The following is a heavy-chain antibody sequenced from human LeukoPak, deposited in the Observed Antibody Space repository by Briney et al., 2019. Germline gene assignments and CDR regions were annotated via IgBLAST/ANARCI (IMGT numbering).Heavy chain of an antibody. D-gene: IGHD3-22*01. J-gene: IGHJ5*02. CDR1: DGSISNYY. Sequence: SETLSLTCTVSDGSISNYYWSWIRQPAGKGLEWIGRIYTSGSTNYNPSLNPSLKSRVTISVDTSKNQFSLKMSSVTAADTAVYYCTRDRYDSVYNWFDPWGQGTLVTVSS. V-gene: IGHV4-4*07. CDR2: IYTSGST. CDR3: TRDRYDSVYNWFDP.